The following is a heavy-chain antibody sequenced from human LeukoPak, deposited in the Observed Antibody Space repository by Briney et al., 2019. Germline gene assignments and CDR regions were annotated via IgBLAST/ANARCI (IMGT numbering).Heavy chain of an antibody. Sequence: SGTLSLTCTVSGGSISSSSCYWGWIRQPPGKGLEWIGSIYCSGCTYYNPSLKSRVTISVDTSKNQFSLKLSSATAADTAVYYCAGDVPLRHQLRVLFDYWGQGTLVTVSS. D-gene: IGHD4-17*01. J-gene: IGHJ4*02. CDR2: IYCSGCT. CDR3: AGDVPLRHQLRVLFDY. CDR1: GGSISSSSCY. V-gene: IGHV4-39*07.